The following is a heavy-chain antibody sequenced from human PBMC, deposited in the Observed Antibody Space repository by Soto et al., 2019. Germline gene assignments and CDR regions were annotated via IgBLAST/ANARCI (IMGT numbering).Heavy chain of an antibody. V-gene: IGHV4-59*01. CDR2: MYNTGST. CDR1: GGSISSYY. Sequence: QVQLEESGPGLVKPSETLSLTCTVSGGSISSYYWSCIRQPPGKGLEWIGYMYNTGSTVYNPSLKSRVTISVDTSKNQFSLKLNAVTAADTAVYYCARDLWGYCGTDCYPLDVWGQGTTVTVSS. J-gene: IGHJ6*02. D-gene: IGHD2-21*02. CDR3: ARDLWGYCGTDCYPLDV.